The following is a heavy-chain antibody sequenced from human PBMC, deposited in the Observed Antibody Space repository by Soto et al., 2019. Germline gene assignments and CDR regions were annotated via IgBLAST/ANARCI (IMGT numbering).Heavy chain of an antibody. CDR1: GVSVTNGDYY. Sequence: LSLTCAVSGVSVTNGDYYWTWMRQSPGKGLEWIGNIYYTETTNYNPSLNSRLSISIDTSRNQFSLQLTSVTAADTAIYYCARQRRGGYWFDPWGQGTLVTVSS. CDR2: IYYTETT. J-gene: IGHJ5*02. V-gene: IGHV4-30-4*01. CDR3: ARQRRGGYWFDP.